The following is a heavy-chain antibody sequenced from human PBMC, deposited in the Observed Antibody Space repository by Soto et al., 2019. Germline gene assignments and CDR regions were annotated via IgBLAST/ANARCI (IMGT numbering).Heavy chain of an antibody. J-gene: IGHJ4*02. CDR2: ISGSGVST. D-gene: IGHD3-9*01. Sequence: EVQLLESGGGLVQPGGSLRLSCAASGFTFSSYAMSWVRQAPGKGLEWISGISGSGVSTYYADSVKGRFTISRDNSKNTVYRQMIRRRVEDTAVYYWAQGAWYYDILTGYGYFDYWGQGTLVTVSS. V-gene: IGHV3-23*01. CDR1: GFTFSSYA. CDR3: AQGAWYYDILTGYGYFDY.